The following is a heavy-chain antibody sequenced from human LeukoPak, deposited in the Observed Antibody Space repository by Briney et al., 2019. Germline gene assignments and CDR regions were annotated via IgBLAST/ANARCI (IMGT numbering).Heavy chain of an antibody. J-gene: IGHJ4*02. D-gene: IGHD5-12*01. Sequence: SETLSLICTVSGGSISSSSYYWGWIRQPPGKGLEWIGSIYYSGSTYYNPSLKSRVTISVDTSKNQFSLKLSSVTAADTAVYYCASSSSGYDWTHFDYWGQGTLVTVSS. V-gene: IGHV4-39*01. CDR1: GGSISSSSYY. CDR2: IYYSGST. CDR3: ASSSSGYDWTHFDY.